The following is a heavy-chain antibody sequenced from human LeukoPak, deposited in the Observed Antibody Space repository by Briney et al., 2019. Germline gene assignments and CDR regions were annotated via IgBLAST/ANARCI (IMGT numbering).Heavy chain of an antibody. D-gene: IGHD6-13*01. Sequence: GASVKVSCEASGYTFTGYYMHCVRQAPGQGLEWMGWINPNSGGTNYAQKFQGRVTMTRDTSISTAYMELSRLRSDDTAVYYCARDAAIWAAPGTFYRDYWGQGTLVTVSS. CDR1: GYTFTGYY. CDR2: INPNSGGT. V-gene: IGHV1-2*02. CDR3: ARDAAIWAAPGTFYRDY. J-gene: IGHJ4*02.